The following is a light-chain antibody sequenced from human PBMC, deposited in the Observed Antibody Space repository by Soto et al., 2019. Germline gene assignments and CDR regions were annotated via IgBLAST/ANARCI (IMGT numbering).Light chain of an antibody. CDR2: DAS. Sequence: DIQMTQSPSSLSASVGDRVTITCQASQDISNYLNWYQQKPGKAPKLLIYDASNMETGVPSRFSGSGSGTDFTFTISSLQPEDFATYYCQQYDTLPPTLGPGTRVDIK. J-gene: IGKJ3*01. CDR3: QQYDTLPPT. V-gene: IGKV1-33*01. CDR1: QDISNY.